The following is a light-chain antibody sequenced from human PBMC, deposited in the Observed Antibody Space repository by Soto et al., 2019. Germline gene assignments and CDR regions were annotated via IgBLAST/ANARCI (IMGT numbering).Light chain of an antibody. CDR3: CSYAGSYTYHFV. CDR2: DVS. Sequence: QSVLTQPRSVSGSPGQSVTISCTGTSSDVGGYNYVSWYQQHPRKAPKLMIYDVSKRPSGVPDRFSGSKSGNTASLTISGRQAEDEADYYCCSYAGSYTYHFVFGTGTKLTVL. CDR1: SSDVGGYNY. V-gene: IGLV2-11*01. J-gene: IGLJ1*01.